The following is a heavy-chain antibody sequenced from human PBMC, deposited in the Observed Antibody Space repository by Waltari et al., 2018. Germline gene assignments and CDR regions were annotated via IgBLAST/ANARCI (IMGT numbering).Heavy chain of an antibody. D-gene: IGHD1-26*01. CDR3: ARGREWELPYYFDY. V-gene: IGHV4-4*07. CDR1: GGSISSYY. Sequence: QVQLQESGPGLVKPSETLSLTCTVSGGSISSYYWSWLRQPAGKGLEWIGRIYTSGSTNYNPSLKSRVTMSVDTSKNQFSLKLSSVTAADTAVYYCARGREWELPYYFDYWGQGTLVTVSS. J-gene: IGHJ4*02. CDR2: IYTSGST.